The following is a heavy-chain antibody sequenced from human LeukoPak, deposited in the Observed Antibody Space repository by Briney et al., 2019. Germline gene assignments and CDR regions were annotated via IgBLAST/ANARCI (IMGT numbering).Heavy chain of an antibody. J-gene: IGHJ4*02. CDR1: GGSISSSSYF. D-gene: IGHD3-16*01. V-gene: IGHV4-39*01. CDR3: ARLGEWQLSYFDY. Sequence: PSETLSLTCTVSGGSISSSSYFWGWIRQPPGKGLEWIGSIYYSGSSYYNPSLKSRLTISVDTSKNQFSLKLSSVTAADTAVYYRARLGEWQLSYFDYWGQGTLVTVSS. CDR2: IYYSGSS.